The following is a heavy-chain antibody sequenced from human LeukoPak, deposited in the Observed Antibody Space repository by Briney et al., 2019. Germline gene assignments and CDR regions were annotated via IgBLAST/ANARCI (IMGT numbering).Heavy chain of an antibody. CDR1: GGSISSSSYY. J-gene: IGHJ4*02. CDR2: IYYSGST. CDR3: ARDTDGHFDY. Sequence: SETLSLTCTVSGGSISSSSYYWGWIRQPPGKGLEWIGSIYYSGSTYYNPSLKSRVTISVDTSKNQFSLKLSSVTAADTAVYYCARDTDGHFDYWGQGTLVTVSS. V-gene: IGHV4-39*07.